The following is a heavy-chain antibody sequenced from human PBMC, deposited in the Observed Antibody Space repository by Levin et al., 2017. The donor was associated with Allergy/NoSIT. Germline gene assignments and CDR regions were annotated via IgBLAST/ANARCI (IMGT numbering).Heavy chain of an antibody. Sequence: GGSLRLSCAASGFTFSSYAMHWVRQAPGKGLEWVAVISYDGSNKYYADSVKGRFTISRDNSKNTLYLQMNSLRAEDTAVYYCARDHYYGSGSYYIFRGPGGYWGQGTLVTVSS. J-gene: IGHJ4*02. V-gene: IGHV3-30-3*01. D-gene: IGHD3-10*01. CDR3: ARDHYYGSGSYYIFRGPGGY. CDR2: ISYDGSNK. CDR1: GFTFSSYA.